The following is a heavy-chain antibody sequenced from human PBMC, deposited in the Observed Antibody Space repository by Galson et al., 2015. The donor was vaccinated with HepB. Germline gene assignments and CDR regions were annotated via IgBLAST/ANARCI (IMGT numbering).Heavy chain of an antibody. CDR3: AKGMPQWELLPLDY. V-gene: IGHV3-23*01. Sequence: SLRLSCAVSGFTFDNYGMSWVRQAPGRGLEWVSGISGSGVGTFYVESVKGRFTVSRDNSKNSLHLQMDSLRVDDTAVYYCAKGMPQWELLPLDYWGQGALVTVSS. D-gene: IGHD1-26*01. CDR2: ISGSGVGT. CDR1: GFTFDNYG. J-gene: IGHJ4*02.